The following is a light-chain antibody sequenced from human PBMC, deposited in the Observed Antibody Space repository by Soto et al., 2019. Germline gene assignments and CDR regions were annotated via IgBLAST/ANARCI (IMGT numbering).Light chain of an antibody. CDR1: QSITND. J-gene: IGKJ2*02. Sequence: IQMTQSPSSLSASVGDRVTISCRTSQSITNDLNWYQQKPGRAPQLLIYAASNLQSGVPSRFSGSGSGTDFTLTISSLQPEDFASYYCQQGYTSPCTFGQGTKLEIK. V-gene: IGKV1-39*01. CDR3: QQGYTSPCT. CDR2: AAS.